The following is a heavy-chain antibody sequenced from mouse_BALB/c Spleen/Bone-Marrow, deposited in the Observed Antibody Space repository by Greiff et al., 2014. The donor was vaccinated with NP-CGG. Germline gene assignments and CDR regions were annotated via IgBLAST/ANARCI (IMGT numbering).Heavy chain of an antibody. V-gene: IGHV5-9-3*01. CDR2: ISSGGGYI. CDR3: ARQESIYDGYYGGFAY. J-gene: IGHJ3*01. D-gene: IGHD2-3*01. Sequence: EVQGVESGGGLVKPGGALNLSCAASGFTFNNYAMSRVRQTPERRLEWVATISSGGGYIYYPDSVKGQFTISRDNAKNTLYLQMSSLRSEDTAMYYCARQESIYDGYYGGFAYWGQGTLVTVSA. CDR1: GFTFNNYA.